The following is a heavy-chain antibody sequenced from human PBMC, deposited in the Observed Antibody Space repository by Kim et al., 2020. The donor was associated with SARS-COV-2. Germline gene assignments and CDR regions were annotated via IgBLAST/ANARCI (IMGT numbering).Heavy chain of an antibody. Sequence: SVKVSCKASGGTFSSYAISWVRQAPGQGLEWMGGIIPIFGTANYAQKFQGRVTITADESTSTAYMELSSLRSEDTAVYYCARARRRGVAATHELDYWGQGTLVTVSS. V-gene: IGHV1-69*13. CDR3: ARARRRGVAATHELDY. J-gene: IGHJ4*02. CDR1: GGTFSSYA. D-gene: IGHD2-15*01. CDR2: IIPIFGTA.